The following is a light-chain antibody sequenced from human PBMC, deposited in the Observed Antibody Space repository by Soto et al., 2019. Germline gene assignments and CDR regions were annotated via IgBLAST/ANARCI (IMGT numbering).Light chain of an antibody. V-gene: IGKV1-12*01. J-gene: IGKJ3*01. Sequence: DIQMTQSPSSVSASVGDRVTITCRASQGISSWLVWYQQKPGKAPELLIYDASSLQSGVPTRFSGSGSGTDFTLTISSLLADDFATYYCQHVNSCPFSFGPGTKVDIK. CDR3: QHVNSCPFS. CDR1: QGISSW. CDR2: DAS.